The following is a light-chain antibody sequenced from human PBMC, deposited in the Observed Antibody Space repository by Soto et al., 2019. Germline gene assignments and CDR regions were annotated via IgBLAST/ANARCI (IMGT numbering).Light chain of an antibody. J-gene: IGLJ3*02. CDR3: SSYTSNSTLV. CDR1: SSDVGAYNY. CDR2: EVS. Sequence: QSALTQPASVSGSPGQSITISCTGTSSDVGAYNYVSWYQQHPDKAPKLMIFEVSDRPSGVSNRVSGSNSGNTASLTISGLQAEDEADYFCSSYTSNSTLVFGGGTKLTVL. V-gene: IGLV2-14*01.